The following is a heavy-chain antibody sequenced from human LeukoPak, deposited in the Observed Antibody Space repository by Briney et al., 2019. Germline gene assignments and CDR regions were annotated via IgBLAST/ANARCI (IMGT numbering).Heavy chain of an antibody. D-gene: IGHD3-22*01. V-gene: IGHV1-2*02. CDR1: GYTFTGYY. CDR2: IKPNSGGT. CDR3: AREYYYDSSGTLNAFDI. Sequence: GASLKLSCKASGYTFTGYYMHWVRQAPGQGLEWIAWIKPNSGGTNYAQKFKGRVTMTGDTSISTAYMELSRLRSDDTAVYYCAREYYYDSSGTLNAFDIWGKGTMVTVSS. J-gene: IGHJ3*02.